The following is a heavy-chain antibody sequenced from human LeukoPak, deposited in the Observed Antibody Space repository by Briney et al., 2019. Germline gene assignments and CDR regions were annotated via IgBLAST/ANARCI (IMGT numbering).Heavy chain of an antibody. J-gene: IGHJ4*02. D-gene: IGHD3-10*01. CDR3: ARGSPIELFLFDY. Sequence: SETLSLTCTVSGGSISSYYWSWIRQPPGKGLEWIGYIYYSGSTNYNPSLKSRVNISVDTSKNQFSLRLSSVTAADTAVYYCARGSPIELFLFDYWGQGTLVTVSS. CDR2: IYYSGST. CDR1: GGSISSYY. V-gene: IGHV4-59*01.